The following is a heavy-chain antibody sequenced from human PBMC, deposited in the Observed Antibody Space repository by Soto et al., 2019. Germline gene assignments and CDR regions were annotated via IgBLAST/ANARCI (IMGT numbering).Heavy chain of an antibody. D-gene: IGHD3-10*01. J-gene: IGHJ4*02. CDR3: ARGGLTTMVRGATYFAY. CDR2: INHSGST. Sequence: SETLSLTCAVYGGSFSGYYWSWLRQPPGKGLEWIGEINHSGSTNYNPSLKSRVTISVDTSKNQFSLKLSSVTAADTAVYYCARGGLTTMVRGATYFAYWGQGTLVTVSS. CDR1: GGSFSGYY. V-gene: IGHV4-34*01.